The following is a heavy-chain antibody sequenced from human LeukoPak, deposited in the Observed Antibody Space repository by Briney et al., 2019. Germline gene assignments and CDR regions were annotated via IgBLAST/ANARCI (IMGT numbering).Heavy chain of an antibody. V-gene: IGHV4-39*01. Sequence: SETLSLTCTVSGGSISSSSYYWGWIRQPPGKGREWIGSIYYSGSTYYNPSLKSRVTISVDTSKNQFSLKLSSVTAADTAVYYCAGGDKEFWSGYRYYFDYWGQGTLVTVSS. CDR3: AGGDKEFWSGYRYYFDY. CDR2: IYYSGST. CDR1: GGSISSSSYY. J-gene: IGHJ4*02. D-gene: IGHD3-3*01.